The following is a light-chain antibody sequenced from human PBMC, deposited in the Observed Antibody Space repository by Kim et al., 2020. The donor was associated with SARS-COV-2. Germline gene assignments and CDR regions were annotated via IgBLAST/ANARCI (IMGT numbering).Light chain of an antibody. V-gene: IGKV1-16*01. CDR1: QDIADN. Sequence: ASVGDRVTITCRASQDIADNLAWLQQRPGEAPKSLIYAASSLESGVPSRFSGSASATDFTLTIDILQPEDFATYYCQQYSAYPLTFGGGTKVDIK. CDR2: AAS. J-gene: IGKJ4*01. CDR3: QQYSAYPLT.